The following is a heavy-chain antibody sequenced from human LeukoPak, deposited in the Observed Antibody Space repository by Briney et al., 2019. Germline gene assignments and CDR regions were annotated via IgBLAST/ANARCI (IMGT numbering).Heavy chain of an antibody. D-gene: IGHD6-19*01. CDR3: ARGLRGAVAGTLINNGNY. Sequence: SETLSLTCTVSGGSISSGGYYWSWIRQHPGKGLEWIGYIYYSGSTYYNPSLKSRVTISVDTSKNQFSLKLSSVTAADTAVYYCARGLRGAVAGTLINNGNYWGQGTLVTVSS. V-gene: IGHV4-31*03. J-gene: IGHJ4*02. CDR2: IYYSGST. CDR1: GGSISSGGYY.